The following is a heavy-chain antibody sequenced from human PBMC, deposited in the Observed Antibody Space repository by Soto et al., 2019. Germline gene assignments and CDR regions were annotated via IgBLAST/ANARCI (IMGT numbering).Heavy chain of an antibody. J-gene: IGHJ4*02. Sequence: GGSLRLSSAAAGVTFRNVWMRWVRQAQGKGLEWVGRIKSKTDGGTTDYAAPVKGRFTISRDDSKNTLYLQMNSLKTEDTAVYYCTTDCPNLVVTGVYWGQGTLDTVFS. D-gene: IGHD2-21*02. V-gene: IGHV3-15*01. CDR1: GVTFRNVW. CDR2: IKSKTDGGTT. CDR3: TTDCPNLVVTGVY.